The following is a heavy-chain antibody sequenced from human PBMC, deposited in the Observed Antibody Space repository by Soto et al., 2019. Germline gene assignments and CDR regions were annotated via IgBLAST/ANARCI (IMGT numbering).Heavy chain of an antibody. Sequence: QVQLVESGGGVVQPGRSLRLSCAASGFTFSSYGMHWVRQAPGKGLEWVAVISYDGSNKYYADSVKGRFTISRDNSKNTLYLQMNSLRAEDTAVYYCAKDLRQVGPNPVTDWFDPWGQGTLVTVSS. J-gene: IGHJ5*02. CDR2: ISYDGSNK. CDR1: GFTFSSYG. V-gene: IGHV3-30*18. CDR3: AKDLRQVGPNPVTDWFDP. D-gene: IGHD1-26*01.